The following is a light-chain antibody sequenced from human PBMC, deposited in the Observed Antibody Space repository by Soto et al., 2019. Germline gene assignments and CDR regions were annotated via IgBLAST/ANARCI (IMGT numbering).Light chain of an antibody. J-gene: IGKJ4*01. Sequence: PGESVTLSCTASQSVRSNSLAWYQQKPGQAPRLLMFGASGRATGTPPRFSGRGSGTDFTLTISRLEPEDFAVYYCQQYCTSPLTFGGGTKVDI. CDR3: QQYCTSPLT. CDR2: GAS. CDR1: QSVRSNS. V-gene: IGKV3-20*01.